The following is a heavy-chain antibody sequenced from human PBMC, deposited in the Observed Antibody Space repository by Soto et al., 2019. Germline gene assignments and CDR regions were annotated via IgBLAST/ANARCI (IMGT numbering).Heavy chain of an antibody. D-gene: IGHD6-6*01. V-gene: IGHV3-73*02. J-gene: IGHJ4*02. Sequence: EVQLVESGGGLVQPGGSLKLSCAASGFTLSGSSIDWVRQAPGKGLEWVGRIRNKANNYATAYDASVKGRFTISRDDLKNTAHLQMNSLKTEDTAVYYCPSGPSSAPYWGQGTLVTVSS. CDR1: GFTLSGSS. CDR2: IRNKANNYAT. CDR3: PSGPSSAPY.